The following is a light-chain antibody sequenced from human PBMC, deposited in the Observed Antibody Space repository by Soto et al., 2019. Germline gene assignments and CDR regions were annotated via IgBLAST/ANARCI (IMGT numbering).Light chain of an antibody. CDR1: QSVSSSY. CDR2: DAS. V-gene: IGKV3-11*01. Sequence: EIVMTQSPATLSLSPGERSTLSCRASQSVSSSYLAWYQQKPGQAPRLLIYDASNRATGIPARFSGSGSGTNFTLTISSLEPEDFAVYYCQQRTKWRTFGQGTTVDIK. CDR3: QQRTKWRT. J-gene: IGKJ1*01.